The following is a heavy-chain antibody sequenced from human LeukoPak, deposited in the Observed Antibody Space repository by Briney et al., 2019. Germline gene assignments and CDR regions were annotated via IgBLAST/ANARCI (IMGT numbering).Heavy chain of an antibody. CDR3: ARGYGGYSYGRHFDY. CDR1: GYTFTGYY. CDR2: INPNSGGT. J-gene: IGHJ4*02. D-gene: IGHD5-18*01. Sequence: GASVKVSCKASGYTFTGYYVHWVRQAPGQGLEWMGWINPNSGGTNYAQKFQGRVTMTRDTSISTAYMELSRLRSDDTAVYYCARGYGGYSYGRHFDYWGQGTLVTVSS. V-gene: IGHV1-2*02.